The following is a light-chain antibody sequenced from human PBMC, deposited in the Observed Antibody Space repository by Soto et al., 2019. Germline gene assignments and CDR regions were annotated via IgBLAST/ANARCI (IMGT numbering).Light chain of an antibody. J-gene: IGLJ2*01. V-gene: IGLV1-44*01. CDR1: SSNIGSNP. CDR3: AAWDDSLTAVL. Sequence: QSVLTQPPSASGTPGQRVTISCSGSSSNIGSNPVNWYRQLPGTAPKLLLYSDVQRPSGVPDRVSGSKSGTSASLAISGLQSEDEADYFCAAWDDSLTAVLFGGGTQLTVL. CDR2: SDV.